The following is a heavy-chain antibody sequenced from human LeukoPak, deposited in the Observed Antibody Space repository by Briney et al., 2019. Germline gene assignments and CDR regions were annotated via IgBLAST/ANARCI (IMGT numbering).Heavy chain of an antibody. Sequence: GGSLRLSCAASGFTFSSYWMSWVRQAPGKGLEWVANIKQDGSEKYYVDSVKGRFTISRDNAKNSLYLQMNSLRAEDTAAYYCARGNRLVVPAAMAIYYFDYWGQGTLVTVSS. D-gene: IGHD2-2*01. V-gene: IGHV3-7*01. CDR1: GFTFSSYW. J-gene: IGHJ4*02. CDR3: ARGNRLVVPAAMAIYYFDY. CDR2: IKQDGSEK.